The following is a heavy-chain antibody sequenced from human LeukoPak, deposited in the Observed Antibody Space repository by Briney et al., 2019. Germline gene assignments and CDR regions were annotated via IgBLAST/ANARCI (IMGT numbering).Heavy chain of an antibody. V-gene: IGHV4-34*01. J-gene: IGHJ4*02. CDR2: ISHSGGT. CDR1: GGSFSGXY. Sequence: SXXXSLXCAVYGGSFSGXYWSWIRQPPXXXXXXIGXISHSGGTNYNPSLKSRVTISVDTSKNQFSLTLSSVTAADTAVYYCVRVDYGDYSKHFDYWGQGTLVTVSS. D-gene: IGHD4-17*01. CDR3: VRVDYGDYSKHFDY.